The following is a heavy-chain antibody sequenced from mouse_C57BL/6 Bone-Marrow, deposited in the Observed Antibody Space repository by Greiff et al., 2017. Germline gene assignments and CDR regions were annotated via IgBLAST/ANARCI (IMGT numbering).Heavy chain of an antibody. CDR1: GYTFTSYG. V-gene: IGHV1-81*01. Sequence: VQLQQSGAELARPGASVKLSCKASGYTFTSYGISWVKQRTGQGLEWIGEIYPRSGNTYYNEKFKGKATLTADKSSSTAYMELRSLTSEDSAVYFWAGLGFYDYEAGFAYWGQGTLVTVSA. J-gene: IGHJ3*01. CDR3: AGLGFYDYEAGFAY. D-gene: IGHD2-4*01. CDR2: IYPRSGNT.